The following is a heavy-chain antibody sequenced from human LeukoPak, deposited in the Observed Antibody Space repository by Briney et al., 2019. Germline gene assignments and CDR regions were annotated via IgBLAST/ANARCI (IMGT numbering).Heavy chain of an antibody. Sequence: GGSLRLSCAASGFTFSSYSMNRVRQAPGKGLEWVSSISSSSSYIYYADSVKGRFTISRDNAKNSLYLQMNSLRAEDTAVYYCARVDRAVNAFDIWGQGTMVTVSS. V-gene: IGHV3-21*01. CDR3: ARVDRAVNAFDI. CDR2: ISSSSSYI. J-gene: IGHJ3*02. D-gene: IGHD1-26*01. CDR1: GFTFSSYS.